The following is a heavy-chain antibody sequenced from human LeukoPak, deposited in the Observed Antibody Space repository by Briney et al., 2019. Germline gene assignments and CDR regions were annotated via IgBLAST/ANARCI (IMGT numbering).Heavy chain of an antibody. J-gene: IGHJ6*03. CDR1: GYTFTGYY. CDR2: INPNSGGT. V-gene: IGHV1-2*02. Sequence: ASVKVSCKASGYTFTGYYMHWVRQAPGQGLEWMGWINPNSGGTNYAQKFQGRVTMTRDTSISTAYMELSRLRSDDTAVYYCAREERKGVFFWSGYPTPFYYYMDVWGKGTTVTVSS. CDR3: AREERKGVFFWSGYPTPFYYYMDV. D-gene: IGHD3-3*01.